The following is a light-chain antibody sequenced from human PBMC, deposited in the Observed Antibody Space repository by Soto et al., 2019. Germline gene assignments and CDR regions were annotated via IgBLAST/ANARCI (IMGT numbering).Light chain of an antibody. CDR2: GAS. CDR3: QQYNSWPRGT. J-gene: IGKJ2*02. Sequence: EIVMTQSPATLSVSPGERATLSCRASQSVSSNLAWYQQKPGQAPRLLIYGASTRATGIPDRFSGSGSGTEFTLSISGLQSEDFVVYYCQQYNSWPRGTFGQGTKLEIK. V-gene: IGKV3-15*01. CDR1: QSVSSN.